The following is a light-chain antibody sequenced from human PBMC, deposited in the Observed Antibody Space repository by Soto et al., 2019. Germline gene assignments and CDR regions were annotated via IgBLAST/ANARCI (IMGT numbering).Light chain of an antibody. CDR3: QQYNNWPPRT. Sequence: EIVMTQSPATLSVSPGERATLSCRASQSVSSNLAWYQQKPGQAPRLLIYGASTRATGVPARFSGSGSGTDFTLNISSLQSEDFAVYYWQQYNNWPPRTFGQGTKVEIK. V-gene: IGKV3-15*01. J-gene: IGKJ1*01. CDR1: QSVSSN. CDR2: GAS.